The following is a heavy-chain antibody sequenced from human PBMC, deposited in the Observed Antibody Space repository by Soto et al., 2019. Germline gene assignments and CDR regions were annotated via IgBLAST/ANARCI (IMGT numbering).Heavy chain of an antibody. J-gene: IGHJ4*02. V-gene: IGHV4-30-4*01. CDR2: IYYSGST. D-gene: IGHD3-9*01. CDR1: GGSISSGDYY. Sequence: PSETLSLTCTVSGGSISSGDYYWSWIRQPPGKGLEWIGYIYYSGSTYYNPSLKSRVTISVDTSKNQFSLKLSSVTAADTAVYYCARDMPYYDILTGPPGWGQGTLVTVS. CDR3: ARDMPYYDILTGPPG.